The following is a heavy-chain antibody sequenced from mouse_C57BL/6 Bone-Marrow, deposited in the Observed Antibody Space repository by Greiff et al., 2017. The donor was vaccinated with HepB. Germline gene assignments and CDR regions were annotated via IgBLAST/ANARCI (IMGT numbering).Heavy chain of an antibody. V-gene: IGHV7-3*01. J-gene: IGHJ3*01. Sequence: EVKVVESGGGLVQPGGSLSLSCAASGFTFTDYYMSWVRQPPGKALEWLGFIRNKANGYTTEYSASVKGRFTISRDNSQSILYLQMNALRAEDSATYYCARYMGDAWFAYWGQGTLVTVSA. CDR2: IRNKANGYTT. CDR1: GFTFTDYY. CDR3: ARYMGDAWFAY.